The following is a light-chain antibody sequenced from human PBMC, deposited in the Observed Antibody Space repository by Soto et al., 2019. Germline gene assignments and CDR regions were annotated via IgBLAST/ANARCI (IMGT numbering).Light chain of an antibody. CDR1: QSVTTY. CDR2: AAS. CDR3: QKYDRAPRT. Sequence: DIQMTQSPSSLSASVGDRVTITCRASQSVTTYFNWYQQRPGKAPNLLIYAASTLRSGVPSRFSGSGSGTDFTLTISSLQPEDFATYYCQKYDRAPRTFGQGTKVDIK. V-gene: IGKV1-39*01. J-gene: IGKJ1*01.